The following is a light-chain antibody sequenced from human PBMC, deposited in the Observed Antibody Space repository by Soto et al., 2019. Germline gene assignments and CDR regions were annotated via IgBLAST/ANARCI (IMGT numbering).Light chain of an antibody. CDR2: DVS. V-gene: IGLV2-14*01. CDR1: NSDVGDYNY. J-gene: IGLJ1*01. CDR3: SSYTSSSTLV. Sequence: QSALTQPASVSGSPGQSITISCTGTNSDVGDYNYVSWYQQHPGKAPKVMIYDVSNRPSGVSNRFSGSKSGNTASLTISGLQAEGEADYYCSSYTSSSTLVFGTGTKVTVL.